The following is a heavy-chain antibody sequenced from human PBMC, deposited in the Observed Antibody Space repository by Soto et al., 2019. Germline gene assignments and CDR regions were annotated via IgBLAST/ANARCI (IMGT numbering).Heavy chain of an antibody. CDR2: IYYSGST. D-gene: IGHD3-22*01. Sequence: SETLSLTCTVSGGSISSYYWSWIRQPPGKGLEWIGYIYYSGSTNYNPSLKSRVTISVDTSKNQFSLKLSSVTAADTAVYYCARHPDSSGDMDYWGQGTLVTVSS. CDR1: GGSISSYY. V-gene: IGHV4-59*08. J-gene: IGHJ4*02. CDR3: ARHPDSSGDMDY.